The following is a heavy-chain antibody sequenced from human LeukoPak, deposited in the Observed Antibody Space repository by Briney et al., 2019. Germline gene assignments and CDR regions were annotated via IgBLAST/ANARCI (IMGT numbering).Heavy chain of an antibody. CDR2: INPKSGGT. V-gene: IGHV1-2*06. D-gene: IGHD6-19*01. CDR3: AREDNLGSGSSPNDY. CDR1: GYTFTGYY. Sequence: ASVKVSCTASGYTFTGYYMNWVRQAPGQGLEWMGRINPKSGGTNYAQKFQGRVTMTRDTSISTAHMELSRLGSDDTAVYYCAREDNLGSGSSPNDYWGQGTLVTVSS. J-gene: IGHJ4*02.